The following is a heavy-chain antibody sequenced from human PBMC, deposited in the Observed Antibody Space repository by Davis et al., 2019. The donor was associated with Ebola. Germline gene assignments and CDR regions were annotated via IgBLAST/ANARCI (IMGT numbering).Heavy chain of an antibody. V-gene: IGHV4-59*01. CDR1: GDSISNYY. CDR2: IFYSGTT. CDR3: ATTQDDNWNDVAFDI. D-gene: IGHD1-1*01. Sequence: MPSETLSLTCTVSGDSISNYYWSWIRQPPGKGLDWIGYIFYSGTTNYNPSLNSRVTMSVDSSKNQFSLELTSVSAADTAMYYCATTQDDNWNDVAFDIWGQGTVVTVSS. J-gene: IGHJ3*02.